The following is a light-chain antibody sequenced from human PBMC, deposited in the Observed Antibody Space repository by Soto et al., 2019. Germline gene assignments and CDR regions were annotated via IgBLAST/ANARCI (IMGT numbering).Light chain of an antibody. V-gene: IGKV1-39*01. CDR1: QAIDSW. J-gene: IGKJ5*01. Sequence: DIQLPQSPSSVYASVGGRVTSTCRASQAIDSWLAWYQQKPGEAPKLLLFTGSLLHSGVPPRFSGSGAGTDFTLTISSLQPDDFSAYYCQQSYRTPPITFGQGTRLEIK. CDR3: QQSYRTPPIT. CDR2: TGS.